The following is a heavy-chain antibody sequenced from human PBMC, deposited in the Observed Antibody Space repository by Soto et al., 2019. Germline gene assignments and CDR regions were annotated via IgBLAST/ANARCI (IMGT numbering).Heavy chain of an antibody. J-gene: IGHJ4*02. CDR1: GYTFTSYG. D-gene: IGHD3-22*01. CDR2: ISAYNGNT. V-gene: IGHV1-18*01. CDR3: AREFRLRNYYDSSGYTDY. Sequence: QVQLVQSGAEVKKPGASVKVSCKASGYTFTSYGISWVRQAPGQGLEWMGWISAYNGNTNYAQKLQGRVTMTTDTSTSTAYMELRSLRSDDTAVYYCAREFRLRNYYDSSGYTDYWGQGTLVTVSS.